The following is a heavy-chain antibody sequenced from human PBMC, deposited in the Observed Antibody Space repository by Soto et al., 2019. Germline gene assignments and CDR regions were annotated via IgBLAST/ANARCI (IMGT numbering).Heavy chain of an antibody. V-gene: IGHV3-11*06. CDR2: ITSSGSYT. J-gene: IGHJ5*02. Sequence: PGGSLRLSCAASGLTFSDYYMSWIRQAPGKGLEWVSYITSSGSYTKYADSVQGRFTISRDNAKNSLYLQMNSLRDEDTAVYYCAREGGSLNWFDPWGQGTLVTVSS. CDR1: GLTFSDYY. D-gene: IGHD1-26*01. CDR3: AREGGSLNWFDP.